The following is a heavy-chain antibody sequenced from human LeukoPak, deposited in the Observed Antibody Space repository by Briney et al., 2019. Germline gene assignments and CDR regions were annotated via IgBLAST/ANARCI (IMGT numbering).Heavy chain of an antibody. CDR3: ARYYDFWSGYFLPPSYYYXGMDV. CDR1: GYTFTSYA. J-gene: IGHJ6*02. V-gene: IGHV7-4-1*02. Sequence: ASVKVSCKASGYTFTSYAMNWVRQAPGQGLEWMGWINTNTGNPTYAQGFTGRFVFSLDTSVSTAYLQISSLKAEDTAVYYCARYYDFWSGYFLPPSYYYXGMDVXGQGTTVTVSS. D-gene: IGHD3-3*01. CDR2: INTNTGNP.